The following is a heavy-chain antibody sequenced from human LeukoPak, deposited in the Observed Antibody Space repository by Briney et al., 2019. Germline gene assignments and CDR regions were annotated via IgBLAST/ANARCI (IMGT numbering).Heavy chain of an antibody. CDR2: ISPSGSDK. Sequence: GGSLRLSCAASGFTFSSYGMNWVRQAPGKGLEWVSYISPSGSDKGYADSVKGRFTISRDNAKNSLYLQMNSLRAEDTAVYYCARGGLGNNNGQDHWGQGTLVTVSS. J-gene: IGHJ4*02. CDR3: ARGGLGNNNGQDH. CDR1: GFTFSSYG. D-gene: IGHD1/OR15-1a*01. V-gene: IGHV3-48*01.